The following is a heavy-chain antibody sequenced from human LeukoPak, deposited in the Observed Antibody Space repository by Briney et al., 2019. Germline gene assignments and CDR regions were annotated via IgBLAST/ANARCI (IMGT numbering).Heavy chain of an antibody. J-gene: IGHJ4*02. CDR3: AINHGDYPPDS. CDR2: IYYSGSN. Sequence: SETLSLTCTVSGGSITSYYWSWVRQPPGKGLEWIGYIYYSGSNNYNPSLKSRVTMSVDRSKNQFSLMLTSVTAADTAVYYCAINHGDYPPDSWGQGTLVTVSS. V-gene: IGHV4-59*01. D-gene: IGHD4-17*01. CDR1: GGSITSYY.